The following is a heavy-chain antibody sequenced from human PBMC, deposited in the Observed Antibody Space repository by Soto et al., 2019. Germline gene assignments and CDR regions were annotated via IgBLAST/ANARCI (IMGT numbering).Heavy chain of an antibody. Sequence: PGESLKISCKGSGYSFTSYWISWVRQMPGKGLEWMGRIDPSDSYTNYSPSFQGHVTISADKSISTAYLQWSSLKASDTAMYYYARQPNTYYYDSSGARGGEYWGQGTLVTVSS. J-gene: IGHJ4*02. D-gene: IGHD3-22*01. CDR1: GYSFTSYW. CDR3: ARQPNTYYYDSSGARGGEY. CDR2: IDPSDSYT. V-gene: IGHV5-10-1*01.